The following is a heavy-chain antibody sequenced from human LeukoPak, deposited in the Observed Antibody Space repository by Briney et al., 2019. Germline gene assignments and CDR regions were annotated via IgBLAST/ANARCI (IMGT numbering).Heavy chain of an antibody. J-gene: IGHJ4*02. Sequence: ASVKVSCKASGYTFIDHYLNWVRQAPGQGLEWMGWISPNSGVTKLAQKFQGRVTMTRDTSSNTAYIELRRLGSDDTAVYYCARDGGLVAETVMVLGDSEGSLDYWGQGTLVSVST. CDR1: GYTFIDHY. CDR2: ISPNSGVT. D-gene: IGHD3-10*01. CDR3: ARDGGLVAETVMVLGDSEGSLDY. V-gene: IGHV1-2*02.